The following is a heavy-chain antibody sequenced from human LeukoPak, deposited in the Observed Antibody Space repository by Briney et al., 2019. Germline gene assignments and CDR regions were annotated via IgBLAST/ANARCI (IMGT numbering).Heavy chain of an antibody. Sequence: SETLSLTCTVSGGSISSSSYYWGWIRRPPGKGLEWIGYIYYSGSTNYNPSLKSRVIISVDTSKNQFSLKLSSVTAADTAVYYCARHKMVRGIGYYYYMDVWGKGTTVTISS. V-gene: IGHV4-39*01. J-gene: IGHJ6*03. CDR3: ARHKMVRGIGYYYYMDV. D-gene: IGHD3-10*01. CDR1: GGSISSSSYY. CDR2: IYYSGST.